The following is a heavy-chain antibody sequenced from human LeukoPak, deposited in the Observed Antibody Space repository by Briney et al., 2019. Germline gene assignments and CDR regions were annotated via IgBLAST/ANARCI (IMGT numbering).Heavy chain of an antibody. CDR1: GFTFSSYW. Sequence: GGSLRLSCAASGFTFSSYWMHWVRQAPGKGLMWVSRINSDGSSTSYADSVKGRFTISRDNAKNTLYLQMNSLRAEDTAVYYCARRRDDYGDLYWGQGTLVTVSS. J-gene: IGHJ4*02. CDR3: ARRRDDYGDLY. D-gene: IGHD4-17*01. CDR2: INSDGSST. V-gene: IGHV3-74*01.